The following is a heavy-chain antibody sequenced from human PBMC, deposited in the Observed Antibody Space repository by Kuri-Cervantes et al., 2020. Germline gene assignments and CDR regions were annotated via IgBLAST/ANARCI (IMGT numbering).Heavy chain of an antibody. V-gene: IGHV3-7*03. D-gene: IGHD3-10*01. CDR1: GFTFSTYW. Sequence: GESLKISCAASGFTFSTYWMSWLRQAPGKGLEWVANIKVDGSEEYYVDSVKGRFTISRDNAKNSLYLQMNSLRAEDTAVYYCARASGSGSYDYWGQGTLVTVSS. J-gene: IGHJ4*02. CDR3: ARASGSGSYDY. CDR2: IKVDGSEE.